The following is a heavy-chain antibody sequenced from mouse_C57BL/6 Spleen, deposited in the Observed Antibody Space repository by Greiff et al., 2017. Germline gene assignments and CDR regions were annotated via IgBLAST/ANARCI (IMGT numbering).Heavy chain of an antibody. CDR3: TKIYYNGSSYSFAY. CDR2: IAPENGDT. CDR1: GFNIKDDY. V-gene: IGHV14-4*01. D-gene: IGHD1-1*01. Sequence: EVQLQQSGAELVRPGASVKLSCTASGFNIKDDYMHWVKQRPEQGLEWIGWIAPENGDTEYASKFQGKATITADTYSNTAYLQLSSLTSEDTDVYYCTKIYYNGSSYSFAYWGQGTLVTVSA. J-gene: IGHJ3*01.